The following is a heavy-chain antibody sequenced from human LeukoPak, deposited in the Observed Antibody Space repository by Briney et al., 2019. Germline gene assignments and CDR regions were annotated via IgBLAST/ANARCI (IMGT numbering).Heavy chain of an antibody. CDR2: INPNSGGT. Sequence: GASVKVSCKASGYTFTGYYMHWVRQAPGQGLEWMGWINPNSGGTNYAQKFQGRVTMTRDTSIRTAYMELSRLRSDDTAVYYCARGSGSYWVVDAFDIWGQGTMVTVSS. J-gene: IGHJ3*02. V-gene: IGHV1-2*02. CDR3: ARGSGSYWVVDAFDI. D-gene: IGHD1-26*01. CDR1: GYTFTGYY.